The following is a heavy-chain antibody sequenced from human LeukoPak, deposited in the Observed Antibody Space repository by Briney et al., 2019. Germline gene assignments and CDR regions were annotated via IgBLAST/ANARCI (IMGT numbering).Heavy chain of an antibody. D-gene: IGHD6-19*01. Sequence: GGSLRLSCAASGFTFSNYGLSWVRQAPGKGLQWASGIGSSGSTTYYADSVKGRFTISRDNSKNTLYLQMNSLRAEDTAVYYCAKLGGGVTVTGLRYFDYWGQGTLVTVSS. J-gene: IGHJ4*02. CDR3: AKLGGGVTVTGLRYFDY. CDR2: IGSSGSTT. CDR1: GFTFSNYG. V-gene: IGHV3-23*01.